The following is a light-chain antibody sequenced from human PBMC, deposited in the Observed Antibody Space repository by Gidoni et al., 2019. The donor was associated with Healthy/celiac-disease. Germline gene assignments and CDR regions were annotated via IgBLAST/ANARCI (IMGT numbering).Light chain of an antibody. CDR3: QSYDSSLSGWV. Sequence: TISCTGSSSNIGAGYDVHWYQQLPGTAPKLLIYGNSNRPSGVPDRFSGSKSGTSASLAITGLQAEDEADYYCQSYDSSLSGWVFGGGTKLTVL. CDR2: GNS. CDR1: SSNIGAGYD. J-gene: IGLJ3*02. V-gene: IGLV1-40*01.